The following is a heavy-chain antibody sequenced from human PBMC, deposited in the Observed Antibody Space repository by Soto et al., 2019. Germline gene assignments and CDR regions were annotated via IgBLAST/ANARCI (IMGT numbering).Heavy chain of an antibody. D-gene: IGHD2-8*01. CDR2: IYYSGST. Sequence: PSETLSLTCTVSGGSISSSSYYWGWIRQPPGKGLEWIGSIYYSGSTYYNPSLKSRVTISVDTSRNQFSLKLSSVTAADTAVYYCARTGVGDIVLMVAPHSFDYWGQGTLVTAPQ. J-gene: IGHJ4*02. CDR1: GGSISSSSYY. V-gene: IGHV4-39*01. CDR3: ARTGVGDIVLMVAPHSFDY.